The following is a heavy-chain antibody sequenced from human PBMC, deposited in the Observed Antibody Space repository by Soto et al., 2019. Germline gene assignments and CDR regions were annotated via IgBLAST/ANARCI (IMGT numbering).Heavy chain of an antibody. CDR2: ISIKPNNFAT. CDR3: TRDYENSNYCFDY. V-gene: IGHV3-73*01. D-gene: IGHD3-22*01. Sequence: GGSLRLSCVASGFTFRGSTIHWVRQASGKGLEWLGLISIKPNNFATVYAASVTGRFTISRDDSKNTAFLQMNSLKTEDTAVYYCTRDYENSNYCFDYWGRGTLVTVPS. CDR1: GFTFRGST. J-gene: IGHJ4*02.